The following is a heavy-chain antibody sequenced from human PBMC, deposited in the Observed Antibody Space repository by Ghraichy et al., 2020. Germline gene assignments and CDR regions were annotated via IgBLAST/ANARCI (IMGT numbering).Heavy chain of an antibody. V-gene: IGHV3-15*01. D-gene: IGHD4-17*01. Sequence: ETLSLTCAASGLIFSDAWMSWVRQAPGRGLEWVGRIKTRSSGGTTDYAAHVKGRFTISRADYEKTLYLQMNGLKTDDTGVYYCTTLSMTVTHGGDYWGRGTLVTVSS. J-gene: IGHJ4*01. CDR1: GLIFSDAW. CDR2: IKTRSSGGTT. CDR3: TTLSMTVTHGGDY.